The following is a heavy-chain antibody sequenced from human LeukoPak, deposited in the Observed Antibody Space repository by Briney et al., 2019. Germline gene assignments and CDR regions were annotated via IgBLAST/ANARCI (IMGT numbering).Heavy chain of an antibody. J-gene: IGHJ4*02. CDR1: GFTLRTSW. CDR2: INQGGGET. D-gene: IGHD1-26*01. CDR3: ARLMGDRTIYDY. Sequence: GGSLRLSCAASGFTLRTSWMSWVRQAPGKGLEWVASINQGGGETHYVESVKGRFTISRDNAMNSFFLQMNSLRAEDTAVYYCARLMGDRTIYDYRGQGTLVTVSS. V-gene: IGHV3-7*01.